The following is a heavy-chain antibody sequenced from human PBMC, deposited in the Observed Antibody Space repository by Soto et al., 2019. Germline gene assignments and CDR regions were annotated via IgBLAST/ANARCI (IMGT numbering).Heavy chain of an antibody. Sequence: QVQLQESGPGLVKPSETLSLTCTVSGGSVSSDSYYWSWIRQPPGKGPEWIGYVYYSGSTNNNPSLNSRVAISVDTSKNQFSLKLRSVTAADTAVYYCARLDCVSTTCQFDYWGQGTLVTVSS. CDR1: GGSVSSDSYY. CDR3: ARLDCVSTTCQFDY. V-gene: IGHV4-61*01. CDR2: VYYSGST. J-gene: IGHJ4*02. D-gene: IGHD2-2*01.